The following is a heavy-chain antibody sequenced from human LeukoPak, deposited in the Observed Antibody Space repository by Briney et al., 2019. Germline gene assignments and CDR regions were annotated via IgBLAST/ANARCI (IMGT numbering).Heavy chain of an antibody. CDR2: IYYSGST. CDR3: ARHDPPYYDSSAHVTDAFDI. D-gene: IGHD3-22*01. V-gene: IGHV4-59*08. J-gene: IGHJ3*02. CDR1: GGSISSYY. Sequence: SETLSLTCTGSGGSISSYYWSWIRQPPGKGLEWIGYIYYSGSTNYNPSLKSRVTISVDTSKNQFSLKLSPVTAADTAVYYCARHDPPYYDSSAHVTDAFDIWGQGTMVTVSS.